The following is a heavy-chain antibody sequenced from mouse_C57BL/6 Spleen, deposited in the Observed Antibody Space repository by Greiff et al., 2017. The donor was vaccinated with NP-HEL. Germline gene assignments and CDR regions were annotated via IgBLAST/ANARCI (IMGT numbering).Heavy chain of an antibody. J-gene: IGHJ1*03. CDR3: ARDSNYEYFDV. V-gene: IGHV1-80*01. CDR1: GYAFSSYW. CDR2: IYPGDGDT. Sequence: VQRVESGAELVKPGASVKISCKASGYAFSSYWMNWVKQRPGKGLEWIGQIYPGDGDTNYNGKFKGKATLTADKSSSTAYMQLSSLTSEDSAVYFCARDSNYEYFDVWGTGTTVTVSS. D-gene: IGHD2-5*01.